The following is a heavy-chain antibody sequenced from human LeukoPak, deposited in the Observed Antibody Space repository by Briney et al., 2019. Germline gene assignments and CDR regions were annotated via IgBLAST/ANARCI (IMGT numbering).Heavy chain of an antibody. V-gene: IGHV4-59*01. D-gene: IGHD6-13*01. J-gene: IGHJ3*02. CDR3: ARAGVGSSWYFTLRLFDAFDI. Sequence: PSETLSLTCTVSGGSISSYYWSWIRQPPGKGLEWIGYIYYSGSTNYNPSLKSRVTISVDTSKNQFSLKLSSVTAADTAVYYCARAGVGSSWYFTLRLFDAFDIWGQGTMVTVSS. CDR1: GGSISSYY. CDR2: IYYSGST.